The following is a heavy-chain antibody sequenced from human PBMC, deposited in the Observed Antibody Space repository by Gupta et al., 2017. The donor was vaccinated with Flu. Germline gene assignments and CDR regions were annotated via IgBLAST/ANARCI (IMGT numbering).Heavy chain of an antibody. D-gene: IGHD3-3*01. V-gene: IGHV1-69*08. CDR2: IIPALGTA. CDR3: ARDGREWAWFDA. Sequence: QVQLVQSGAEVKKPGSSVKVSCKASGGSFSSSTISWVRQAPGQGPEWMGRIIPALGTASYAQKFQGRVTITADKSTSTVYMYLNNVKSEDTAVFFCARDGREWAWFDAWGQGSLVTVSS. CDR1: GGSFSSST. J-gene: IGHJ5*02.